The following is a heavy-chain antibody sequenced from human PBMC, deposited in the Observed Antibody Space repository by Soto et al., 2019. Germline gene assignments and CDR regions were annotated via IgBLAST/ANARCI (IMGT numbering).Heavy chain of an antibody. CDR1: GSSFSDYY. Sequence: EVQLVQSGAEVKRPGTTVKISCKVSGSSFSDYYIHWVQQAPGKGFQWMGLVDPGDGETKYAEKCPGRLTIPAHGSTDTVYMQRSRLRAGDTAIYSCPSSRHTITSVVIPSAVGNWFDPWGQGTLVTVSS. J-gene: IGHJ5*02. CDR3: PSSRHTITSVVIPSAVGNWFDP. V-gene: IGHV1-69-2*01. CDR2: VDPGDGET. D-gene: IGHD2-21*01.